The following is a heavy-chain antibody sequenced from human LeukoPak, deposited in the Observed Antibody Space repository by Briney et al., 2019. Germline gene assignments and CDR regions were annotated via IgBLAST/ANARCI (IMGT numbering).Heavy chain of an antibody. Sequence: GGSLRLSCAASGFTFEDYAMHWVRQAPGKGLEWVSGISWNSDTIGYADSVKGRLTISRDNTKNSLYLQMNSLRTEDTALYYCAKGGGYSSSWFGYFQHWGQGTLVTVSS. CDR2: ISWNSDTI. D-gene: IGHD6-13*01. CDR3: AKGGGYSSSWFGYFQH. CDR1: GFTFEDYA. J-gene: IGHJ1*01. V-gene: IGHV3-9*01.